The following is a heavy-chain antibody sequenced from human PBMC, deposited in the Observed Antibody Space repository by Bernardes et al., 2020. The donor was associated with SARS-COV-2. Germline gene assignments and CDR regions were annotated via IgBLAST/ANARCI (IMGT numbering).Heavy chain of an antibody. D-gene: IGHD6-19*01. CDR3: ARSPPSYSSGWYGDAFDI. CDR2: IKQDGSEK. CDR1: RFTCSSYW. V-gene: IGHV3-7*01. Sequence: GSRRRSGAASRFTCSSYWMSWVRQAPGKGLEWVAHIKQDGSEKYYMDSMKGRFTISRDNAKNSLYLQMNSLRAEDTAVYYCARSPPSYSSGWYGDAFDIWGQGTMVTVSS. J-gene: IGHJ3*02.